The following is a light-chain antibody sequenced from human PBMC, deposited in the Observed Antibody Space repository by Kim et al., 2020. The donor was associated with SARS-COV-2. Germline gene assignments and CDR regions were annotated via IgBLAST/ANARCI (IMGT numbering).Light chain of an antibody. V-gene: IGLV1-40*01. J-gene: IGLJ2*01. CDR3: QSYDSSLSGSV. Sequence: RVTISCTGSRSNIGAGYDVHWYQQLPGTAPKLLIYGNSHRPSGVPDRFSGSKSGTSASLAITGLQAEDEADYYCQSYDSSLSGSVFGGGTQLTVL. CDR2: GNS. CDR1: RSNIGAGYD.